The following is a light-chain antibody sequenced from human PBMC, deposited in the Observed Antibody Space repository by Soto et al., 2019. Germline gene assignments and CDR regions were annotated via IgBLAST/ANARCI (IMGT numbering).Light chain of an antibody. CDR2: AAS. J-gene: IGKJ5*01. V-gene: IGKV1D-12*01. CDR3: QQADTFPIT. Sequence: DIQMTQSPSSVSASVGDRVTLTCQASQGISSYLAWYRQKPGKAPKLLIYAASTLQSGVPSRFSGSGFGTDFTLTISSLQPEDSAIYYCQQADTFPITFGQGTRLEIK. CDR1: QGISSY.